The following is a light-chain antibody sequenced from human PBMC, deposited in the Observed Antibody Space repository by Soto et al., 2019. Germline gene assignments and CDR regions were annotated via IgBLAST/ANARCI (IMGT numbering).Light chain of an antibody. CDR2: RSS. Sequence: EIVLTQSPATLSSFPGDRVTLSCRASQYINTRLAWYQHRPGQAPRLLIYRSSTRATGIPDSFSGGGSGTEFALTISSLQSEDVAVYYCQQCDNWPYTFGQGTKVDIK. CDR3: QQCDNWPYT. J-gene: IGKJ2*01. V-gene: IGKV3-15*01. CDR1: QYINTR.